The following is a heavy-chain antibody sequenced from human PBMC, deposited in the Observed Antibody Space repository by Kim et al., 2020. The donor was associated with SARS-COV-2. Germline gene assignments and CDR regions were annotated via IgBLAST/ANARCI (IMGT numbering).Heavy chain of an antibody. CDR1: GYTYTSYG. D-gene: IGHD3-22*01. CDR2: ISAYNGNT. Sequence: ASVKVSCKASGYTYTSYGISWVRQAPGQGLEWMGWISAYNGNTNYAHKLQGRVTMTTDTSTSTAYMELRSLRSDDTAVYYCARDRKNYYDSSGYYPYWGQGTLVTVSS. V-gene: IGHV1-18*01. CDR3: ARDRKNYYDSSGYYPY. J-gene: IGHJ4*02.